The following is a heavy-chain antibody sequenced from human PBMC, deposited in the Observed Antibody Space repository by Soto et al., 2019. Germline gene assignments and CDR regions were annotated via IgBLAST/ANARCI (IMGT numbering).Heavy chain of an antibody. CDR1: GFTFSSYA. D-gene: IGHD3-9*01. CDR3: AKDPQLRYFDWLTGMTNWFDP. Sequence: GGSLRLSCAASGFTFSSYAMSWVRQAPGKGLEWVSAISGSGGSTYYADSVKGRFTTSRDNSKNTLYLQMNSLRAEDMAVYYCAKDPQLRYFDWLTGMTNWFDPWGQGTLVTVSS. J-gene: IGHJ5*02. CDR2: ISGSGGST. V-gene: IGHV3-23*01.